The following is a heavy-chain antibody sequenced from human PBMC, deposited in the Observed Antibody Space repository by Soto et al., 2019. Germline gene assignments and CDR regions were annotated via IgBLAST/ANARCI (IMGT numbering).Heavy chain of an antibody. CDR2: IIRSGSAK. CDR3: ARDIRPISYDTSGYYDY. Sequence: TFSDSYMRWLRQSAGKGLEWISYIIRSGSAKYYADSVKGRFTISRDNTKNSVYLQMNSLRAEDTAVYYCARDIRPISYDTSGYYDYWGQGTLVTVSS. J-gene: IGHJ4*02. CDR1: TFSDSY. V-gene: IGHV3-11*01. D-gene: IGHD3-22*01.